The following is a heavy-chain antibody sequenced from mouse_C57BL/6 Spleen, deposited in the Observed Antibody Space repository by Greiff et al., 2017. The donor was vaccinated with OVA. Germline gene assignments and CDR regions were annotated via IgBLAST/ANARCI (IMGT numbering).Heavy chain of an antibody. CDR2: IYPGDGDT. CDR3: ARDYGSSDYAMDY. J-gene: IGHJ4*01. D-gene: IGHD1-1*01. Sequence: VKLQQSGPELVKPGASVKISCKASGYAFSSSWMNWVKQRPGKGLEWIGRIYPGDGDTNYNGKFKGKATLTADKSSSTAYMQLSSLTSEDSAVYFCARDYGSSDYAMDYWGQGTSVTVSS. CDR1: GYAFSSSW. V-gene: IGHV1-82*01.